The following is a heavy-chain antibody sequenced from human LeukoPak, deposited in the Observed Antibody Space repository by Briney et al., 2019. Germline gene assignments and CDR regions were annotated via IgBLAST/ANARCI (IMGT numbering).Heavy chain of an antibody. Sequence: PGGSLRLSCAASGFTFSSFTMNWVRQAPGKGLEWVSAISASGGSTYYADSVRGRFTIYRDNSKGTLFLRMTSLRAEDTALYYCAKDTLNWGQGTMVTVSS. CDR1: GFTFSSFT. CDR2: ISASGGST. D-gene: IGHD4/OR15-4a*01. CDR3: AKDTLN. V-gene: IGHV3-23*01. J-gene: IGHJ3*01.